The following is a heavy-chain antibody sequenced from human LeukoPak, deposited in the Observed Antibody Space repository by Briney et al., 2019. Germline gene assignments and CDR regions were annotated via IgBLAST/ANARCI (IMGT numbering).Heavy chain of an antibody. CDR1: GFPFISYW. Sequence: GGPLRLSCAASGFPFISYWMHWVRQAPGKGLVWVSRINSDGSTTTYADSVKGRFTISRDNANNTLYLQMNSLSAEDTAVYYCARPSYPHWYFDLWGRGTLVTVSS. V-gene: IGHV3-74*01. CDR3: ARPSYPHWYFDL. J-gene: IGHJ2*01. CDR2: INSDGSTT.